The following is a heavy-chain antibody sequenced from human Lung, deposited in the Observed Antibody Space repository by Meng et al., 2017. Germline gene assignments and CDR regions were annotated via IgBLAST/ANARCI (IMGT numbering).Heavy chain of an antibody. CDR3: ARGQKGYFDL. Sequence: QVQRQEAGPGPVKPSQTLALPCTFSGGSISSSHYYWSWIRQPPGKGLEWSGHIYNSGSTYYNPSLKSRITISVDTSKNQFSLKLSSVTAADTAVYYCARGQKGYFDLWGRGTLVTVSS. J-gene: IGHJ2*01. CDR2: IYNSGST. CDR1: GGSISSSHYY. V-gene: IGHV4-30-4*01.